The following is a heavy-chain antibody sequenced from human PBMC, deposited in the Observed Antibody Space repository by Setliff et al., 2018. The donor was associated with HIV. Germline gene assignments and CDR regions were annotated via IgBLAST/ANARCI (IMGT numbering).Heavy chain of an antibody. Sequence: SETLSLTCTVSGDSISSYYWSWIRQPPGKGLEWMGYVFYTGFAAYNPSLKSRLTISVDTSKSQFSLRLTSVTAADTAIYYCARQVSIPGVAITPVDYWGQGALVTVSS. CDR2: VFYTGFA. CDR3: ARQVSIPGVAITPVDY. J-gene: IGHJ4*02. V-gene: IGHV4-59*08. CDR1: GDSISSYY. D-gene: IGHD5-12*01.